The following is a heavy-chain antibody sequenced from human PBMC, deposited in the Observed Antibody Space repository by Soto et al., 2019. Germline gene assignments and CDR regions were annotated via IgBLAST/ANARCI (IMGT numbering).Heavy chain of an antibody. CDR3: VRNADYHRFDF. CDR2: IMKDGSIT. CDR1: GFAFSGYW. D-gene: IGHD4-17*01. V-gene: IGHV3-7*05. J-gene: IGHJ4*02. Sequence: EVQLVESGGNLVQPGGSPRLSCAASGFAFSGYWMSWVRQAPGKGLEWVADIMKDGSITAYVDSVKGRFTISRDNAKNSLYLQMNSLRVDDTATYFCVRNADYHRFDFWGQGTLVIVSS.